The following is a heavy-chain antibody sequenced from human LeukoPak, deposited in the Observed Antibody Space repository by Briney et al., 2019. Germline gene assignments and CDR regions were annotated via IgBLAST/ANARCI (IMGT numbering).Heavy chain of an antibody. Sequence: PGGSLRLSCAVSGSTFNKYWMHWVRQAPGKGLVWVSRINYDGISTSYAESVKGRFTISRDNAKNTLYLQMNSLRAEDTAVYYCARDGSSWSNWFDPWGQGTLVTVSS. CDR1: GSTFNKYW. CDR3: ARDGSSWSNWFDP. J-gene: IGHJ5*02. D-gene: IGHD6-13*01. V-gene: IGHV3-74*01. CDR2: INYDGIST.